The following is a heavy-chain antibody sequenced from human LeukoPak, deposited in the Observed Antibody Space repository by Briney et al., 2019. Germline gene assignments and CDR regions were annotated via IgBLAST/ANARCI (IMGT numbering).Heavy chain of an antibody. CDR2: ISSSSSYI. D-gene: IGHD3-3*01. CDR1: GFTFSSYS. Sequence: GGSLRLSCAASGFTFSSYSMNWVRQAPGKVLEWVSSISSSSSYINYADSVRGRFTISRDNAKNSLYLQMNSLRTEDTAVYYCARDLGWSGYYYYYYYYMDVWGKGTTVTVSS. V-gene: IGHV3-21*01. CDR3: ARDLGWSGYYYYYYYYMDV. J-gene: IGHJ6*03.